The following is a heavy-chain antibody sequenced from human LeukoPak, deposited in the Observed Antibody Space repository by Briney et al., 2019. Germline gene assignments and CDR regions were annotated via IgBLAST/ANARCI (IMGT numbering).Heavy chain of an antibody. Sequence: SETLSLTCAVSGGSISSANWWSWVRQPPGKGLEWIGEIWHSGSTNYNPSLRSRVTISVDKSRSQFSLKLSSVTAADTAVYYCARRDASGVANAVDIWGQGTMVTVSS. CDR3: ARRDASGVANAVDI. D-gene: IGHD3-10*01. CDR2: IWHSGST. V-gene: IGHV4-4*02. J-gene: IGHJ3*02. CDR1: GGSISSANW.